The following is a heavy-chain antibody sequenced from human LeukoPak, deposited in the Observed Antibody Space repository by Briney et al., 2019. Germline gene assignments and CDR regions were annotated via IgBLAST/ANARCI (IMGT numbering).Heavy chain of an antibody. Sequence: GGSLRLSCAASGFTSSSYAMSWVRQAPGKGLEWVSAISGSGGSTYYADSVKGRFTISRDNSKNTLYLQMNSLRAEDTAVYYCAKSKQLELYFDYWGQGTLVTVSS. CDR3: AKSKQLELYFDY. CDR1: GFTSSSYA. D-gene: IGHD6-6*01. CDR2: ISGSGGST. V-gene: IGHV3-23*01. J-gene: IGHJ4*02.